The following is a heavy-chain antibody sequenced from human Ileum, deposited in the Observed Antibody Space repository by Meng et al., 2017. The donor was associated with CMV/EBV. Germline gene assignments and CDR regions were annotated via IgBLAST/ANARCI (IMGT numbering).Heavy chain of an antibody. D-gene: IGHD2-2*01. CDR2: IYYTGST. V-gene: IGHV4-39*07. CDR1: GGSIGSNSSY. CDR3: ARQHCLAATCYAFFDG. Sequence: SETLSLTCTVSGGSIGSNSSYWAWIRQPPGKGLEWIGSIYYTGSTYYNPSLNSRVTMSVDTSKSHFSLQLSSVTAADTAVYYCARQHCLAATCYAFFDGWGQGSLVTVSS. J-gene: IGHJ4*02.